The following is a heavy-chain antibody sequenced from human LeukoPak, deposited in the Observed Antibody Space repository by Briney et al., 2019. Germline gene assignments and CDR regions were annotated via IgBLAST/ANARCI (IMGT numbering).Heavy chain of an antibody. CDR1: GGSFSGYY. D-gene: IGHD2-2*01. J-gene: IGHJ4*02. V-gene: IGHV4-34*01. CDR2: INHSGST. Sequence: PSETLSLTCAVYGGSFSGYYWSWIRQPPGKGLEGIGEINHSGSTNYNPSLKSRVTISVDTSKNQFSLKLSSVTAADTAVYYCARQLLGCCSSTSCYLGSGFDYWGQGTLVTVSS. CDR3: ARQLLGCCSSTSCYLGSGFDY.